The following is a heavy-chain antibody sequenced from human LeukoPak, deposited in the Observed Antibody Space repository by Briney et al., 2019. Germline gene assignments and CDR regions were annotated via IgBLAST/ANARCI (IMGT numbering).Heavy chain of an antibody. CDR1: GYTFTSYG. CDR2: MNPNSGNT. J-gene: IGHJ6*02. V-gene: IGHV1-8*02. Sequence: GASVKVSCKASGYTFTSYGISWVRQATGQGLEWMGWMNPNSGNTGYSEKFQGRVTMTRKTSIRTAYMELSSLRSDDTAVYYCATPRGGYCGGGGCSGQLLDYGLDVWGQGTTVTVSS. D-gene: IGHD2-15*01. CDR3: ATPRGGYCGGGGCSGQLLDYGLDV.